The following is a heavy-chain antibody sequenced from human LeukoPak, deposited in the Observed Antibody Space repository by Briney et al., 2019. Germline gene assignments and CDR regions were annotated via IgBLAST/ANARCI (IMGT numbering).Heavy chain of an antibody. CDR1: GFTFSSYA. Sequence: PGGSLRLSCAASGFTFSSYAMSWVRQAPGKGLEWVSAISGSGGSTYYADSVKGRFTISRDNSKNTLYLQMNSLRAEDTAVYSCAKAAVLRYFDWPMFDYWGQGTLVTVSS. CDR2: ISGSGGST. D-gene: IGHD3-9*01. V-gene: IGHV3-23*01. J-gene: IGHJ4*02. CDR3: AKAAVLRYFDWPMFDY.